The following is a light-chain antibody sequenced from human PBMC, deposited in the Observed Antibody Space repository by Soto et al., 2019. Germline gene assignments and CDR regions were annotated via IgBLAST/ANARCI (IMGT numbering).Light chain of an antibody. Sequence: DIPMTQSPSSLSASVGDTVTISCRASQSINNYLNWYQQKPGKAPKLLIFAASNLQSWVPSRFSGNGSGTDFTLTISSLQPEDFTTYNCQQTYSTPWTFGQGTKVEIK. J-gene: IGKJ1*01. CDR1: QSINNY. CDR3: QQTYSTPWT. CDR2: AAS. V-gene: IGKV1-39*01.